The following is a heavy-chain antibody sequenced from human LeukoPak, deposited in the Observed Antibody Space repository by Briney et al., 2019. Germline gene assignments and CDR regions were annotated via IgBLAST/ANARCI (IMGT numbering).Heavy chain of an antibody. J-gene: IGHJ4*02. Sequence: GGSLRLSCAASGFTFSSYAMHWVRQAPGKGLEWVAVISYDGSNKYYADSVKGRFTISRDNSKNTLYLQMNSLRAEDTAVYYCARAHGGTYYYDSSGYCDYWGQGTLVTVSS. CDR3: ARAHGGTYYYDSSGYCDY. CDR2: ISYDGSNK. D-gene: IGHD3-22*01. CDR1: GFTFSSYA. V-gene: IGHV3-30-3*01.